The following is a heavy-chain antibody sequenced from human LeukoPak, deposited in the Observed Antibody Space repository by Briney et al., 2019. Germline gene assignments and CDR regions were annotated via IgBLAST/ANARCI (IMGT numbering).Heavy chain of an antibody. V-gene: IGHV3-74*01. CDR1: GFTFSSYW. J-gene: IGHJ4*02. D-gene: IGHD3-9*01. CDR3: ARLDILTGNYYYFEY. CDR2: IKSDGSVT. Sequence: GGSLRLSCAASGFTFSSYWMHWVRQAPGKGLVWVSRIKSDGSVTTYADSVKGRFTISRDNAKNTLCLQMNSLRAEDTAVYFCARLDILTGNYYYFEYWGQGSLVTVSS.